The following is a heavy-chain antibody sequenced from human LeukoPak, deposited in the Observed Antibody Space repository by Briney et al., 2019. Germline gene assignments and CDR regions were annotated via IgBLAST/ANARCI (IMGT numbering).Heavy chain of an antibody. J-gene: IGHJ3*02. D-gene: IGHD6-13*01. CDR1: GYTLTELS. CDR2: FDPEDGET. V-gene: IGHV1-24*01. Sequence: ASVKVSCKVSGYTLTELSMHWVRQAPGKGLEWMGGFDPEDGETIYAQRFQGRVTMTEDTSTDTAYMELSRLRSDDTAVYYCARESEAGYSSSWYSSGAFDIWGQGTMVTVSS. CDR3: ARESEAGYSSSWYSSGAFDI.